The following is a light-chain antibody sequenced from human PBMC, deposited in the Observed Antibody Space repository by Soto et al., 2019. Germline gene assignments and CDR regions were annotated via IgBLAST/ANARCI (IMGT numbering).Light chain of an antibody. CDR2: DAP. V-gene: IGKV1-5*01. CDR3: QQYNSYSYT. CDR1: QSISSW. Sequence: DIQMIQAPSTLSASEGDRVTITCRASQSISSWLAWYQQKPGKAPKLLIYDAPSLESGVPSRFSGSGSGTQFTLTISSLQPDDFATYYCQQYNSYSYTFGQGTK. J-gene: IGKJ2*01.